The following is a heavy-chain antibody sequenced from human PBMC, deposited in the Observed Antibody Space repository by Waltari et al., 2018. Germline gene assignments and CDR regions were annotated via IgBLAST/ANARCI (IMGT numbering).Heavy chain of an antibody. J-gene: IGHJ4*02. V-gene: IGHV3-21*01. D-gene: IGHD2-2*02. CDR2: ISSSSSYI. CDR3: ARRYCSSTSCYTDTFDY. Sequence: EVQLVESGGGLVKPGGSLRLSCAASGFTFSSYSMNWVRQAPGKGLEWVSSISSSSSYIDYEDSVKGRFTISRDNAKNSLYLQMNSLRAEDTAVYYCARRYCSSTSCYTDTFDYWGQGTLVTVSS. CDR1: GFTFSSYS.